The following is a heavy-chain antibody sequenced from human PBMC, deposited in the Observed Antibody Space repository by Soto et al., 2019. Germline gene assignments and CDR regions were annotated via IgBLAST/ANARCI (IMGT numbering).Heavy chain of an antibody. Sequence: SQTLSLTCAISGDSVSSNSADWNWIRQSPSRGLEWLGRTYYRSKWYNDYAVSVKSRITINPDTSKNQFSLQLNSVTPEDTAVYYCAREVGAAAGNYYYYGMDVWGQGTTVTVSS. D-gene: IGHD6-13*01. CDR3: AREVGAAAGNYYYYGMDV. CDR1: GDSVSSNSAD. CDR2: TYYRSKWYN. V-gene: IGHV6-1*01. J-gene: IGHJ6*02.